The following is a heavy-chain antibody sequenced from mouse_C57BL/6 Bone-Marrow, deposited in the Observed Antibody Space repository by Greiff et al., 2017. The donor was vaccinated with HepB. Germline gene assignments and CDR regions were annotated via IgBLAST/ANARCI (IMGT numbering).Heavy chain of an antibody. CDR1: GYTFTDYE. CDR3: TRSAMDY. J-gene: IGHJ4*01. CDR2: IDPETGGT. V-gene: IGHV1-15*01. Sequence: SGAELVRPGASVTLSCKASGYTFTDYEMHWVKQTPVHGLEWIGAIDPETGGTAYNQKFKGKAILTADKSSSTAYMELRSLTSEDSAVYYCTRSAMDYWGQGTSVTVSS.